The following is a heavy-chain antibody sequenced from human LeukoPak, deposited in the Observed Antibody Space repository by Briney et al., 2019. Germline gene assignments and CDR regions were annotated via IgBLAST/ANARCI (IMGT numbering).Heavy chain of an antibody. CDR3: ARIYPALFDN. D-gene: IGHD3-16*02. CDR2: IFGDGSA. Sequence: PSETLSLTCTVSGGSISSYYWNWIRQPAGKGLEWIGRIFGDGSANYNPSLKSRVTMSVDTSKNQFSLKLISLTAADTAVYYCARIYPALFDNWGQGTLVTVSS. CDR1: GGSISSYY. V-gene: IGHV4-4*07. J-gene: IGHJ4*02.